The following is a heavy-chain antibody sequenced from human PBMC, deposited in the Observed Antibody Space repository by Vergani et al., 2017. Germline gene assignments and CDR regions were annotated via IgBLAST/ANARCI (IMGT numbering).Heavy chain of an antibody. D-gene: IGHD3-3*01. CDR3: AKYGDNTYYDFWSGYYTGYYYYMDV. CDR1: GGSFSGYY. Sequence: VQLQQWGAGLLKPSETLSLTCAVYGGSFSGYYWSWIRQPPGKGLEWVSAISGSGGSTYYADSVKGRFTISRDNSKNTLYLQMNSLRAEDTAVYYCAKYGDNTYYDFWSGYYTGYYYYMDVWGKGTTVTVSS. CDR2: ISGSGGST. J-gene: IGHJ6*03. V-gene: IGHV3-23*01.